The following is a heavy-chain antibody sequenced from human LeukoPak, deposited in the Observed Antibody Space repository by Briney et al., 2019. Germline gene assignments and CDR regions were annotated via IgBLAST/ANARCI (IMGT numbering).Heavy chain of an antibody. V-gene: IGHV3-30*03. J-gene: IGHJ5*02. CDR3: MRDYMGWFDP. Sequence: GGSLRLSCAASGLTFSSYGMHWVRQAPGKGLEWVAVISYDGSNKYYADSVKGRFTISRDTASNTMHLEMNNLRIEDTAVYYCMRDYMGWFDPWGQGSLVTVSS. D-gene: IGHD3-10*01. CDR2: ISYDGSNK. CDR1: GLTFSSYG.